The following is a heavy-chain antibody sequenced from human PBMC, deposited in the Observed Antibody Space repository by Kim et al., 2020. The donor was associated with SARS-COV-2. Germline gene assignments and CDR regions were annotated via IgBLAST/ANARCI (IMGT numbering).Heavy chain of an antibody. V-gene: IGHV3-30*02. D-gene: IGHD3-10*01. J-gene: IGHJ6*03. Sequence: KGRFTISRDNSKNTLYLQMNSLRAEDTAVYYCAKQYYYGSGLMYYYMDVWGKGTTVTVSS. CDR3: AKQYYYGSGLMYYYMDV.